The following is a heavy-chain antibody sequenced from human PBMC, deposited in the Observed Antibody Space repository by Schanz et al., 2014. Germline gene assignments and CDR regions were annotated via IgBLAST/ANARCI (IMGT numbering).Heavy chain of an antibody. V-gene: IGHV3-48*01. CDR1: GFTFSSYS. J-gene: IGHJ5*02. Sequence: VQLVESGGGVVQPGRSLRLSCAASGFTFSSYSMNWVRQAPGKGLEWVSYISSSSSTRYYADSVKGRFTMSRDNAKNSVFLQMNSLRAEDTAVYYCARDLIAAAESWFDPWGQGTPITVSS. CDR2: ISSSSSTR. D-gene: IGHD6-13*01. CDR3: ARDLIAAAESWFDP.